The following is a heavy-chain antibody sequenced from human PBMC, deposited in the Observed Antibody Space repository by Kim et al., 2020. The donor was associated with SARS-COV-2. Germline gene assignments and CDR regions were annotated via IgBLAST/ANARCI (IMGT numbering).Heavy chain of an antibody. V-gene: IGHV4-39*01. Sequence: SETLSLTCTVSGGSISSSSYYWGWIRQPPGKGLEWIGSIYYSGSTYYNPSLKSRVTISVDTSKNQFSLKLSSVTAADTAVYYCARHYPYYYDSSGSHWYFDLWGRGTLVTVSS. CDR2: IYYSGST. CDR3: ARHYPYYYDSSGSHWYFDL. D-gene: IGHD3-22*01. CDR1: GGSISSSSYY. J-gene: IGHJ2*01.